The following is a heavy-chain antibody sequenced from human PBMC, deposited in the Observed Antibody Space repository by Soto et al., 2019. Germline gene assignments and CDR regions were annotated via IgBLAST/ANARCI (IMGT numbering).Heavy chain of an antibody. V-gene: IGHV4-31*03. CDR2: IYYSGST. CDR3: ARSTYCGGDCYYFDY. D-gene: IGHD2-21*02. J-gene: IGHJ4*02. Sequence: QVQLQESGPGLVKPSQTLSLTCTVSGGSISSGGYYWSWIRQHPGKGLEWIGYIYYSGSTYYNPSLKSRVTISVDTSKNQFSLKLSSVTAADTAVYYCARSTYCGGDCYYFDYWGQGTLVTVSS. CDR1: GGSISSGGYY.